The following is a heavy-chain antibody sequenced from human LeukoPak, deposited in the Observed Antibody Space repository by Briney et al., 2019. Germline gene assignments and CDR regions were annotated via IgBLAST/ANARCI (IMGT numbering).Heavy chain of an antibody. J-gene: IGHJ4*02. CDR3: ARMDTAMVHGFDY. Sequence: ASVKVSCKASGYXFTSYYIHWVRQAPGQGLEWMGIINPSGGSTSYAQKFQGRVTMTRDTSTSTVYMELSSLRSEDTAVYYCARMDTAMVHGFDYWGQGTLVTVSS. CDR2: INPSGGST. CDR1: GYXFTSYY. D-gene: IGHD5-18*01. V-gene: IGHV1-46*01.